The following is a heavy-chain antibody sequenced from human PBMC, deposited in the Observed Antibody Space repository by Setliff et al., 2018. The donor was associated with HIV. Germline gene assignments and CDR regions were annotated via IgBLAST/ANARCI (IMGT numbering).Heavy chain of an antibody. V-gene: IGHV3-9*01. D-gene: IGHD3-9*01. J-gene: IGHJ4*02. CDR3: AREPYYDILTGYLDY. CDR2: ITWNSDNI. CDR1: GFTFDDYA. Sequence: GGSLRLSCAASGFTFDDYAMHWVRQAPGKGLEWVSFITWNSDNIGYADSVKGRFAISRDNAKKSLYLQMNSLRPEDTALYYCAREPYYDILTGYLDYWGQGDLVTVSS.